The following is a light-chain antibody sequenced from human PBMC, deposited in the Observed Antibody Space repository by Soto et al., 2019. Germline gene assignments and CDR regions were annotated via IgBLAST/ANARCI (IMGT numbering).Light chain of an antibody. CDR1: SSNIGSNY. CDR3: AAWDDSLSGAV. J-gene: IGLJ7*01. Sequence: QSVLIQPPSASGTPGQRVTISCSGSSSNIGSNYVYWYQQLPGTAPKLLIYRNNQRPSGVPDRFSGSKSGTSASLAISGLRSEDEADYYCAAWDDSLSGAVFGGGTQLTVL. CDR2: RNN. V-gene: IGLV1-47*01.